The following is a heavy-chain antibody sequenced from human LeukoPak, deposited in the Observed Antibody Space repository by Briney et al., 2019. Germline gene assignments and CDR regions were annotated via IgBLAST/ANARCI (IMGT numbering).Heavy chain of an antibody. Sequence: GESLKISCKGSGYGFTSYWIGWVRQMPGKGLDWIGIIYPGDSDTRYSPSFQGQVTISADKSISTAYLQWSSLKASDTAMYYCARLSIAAAGTVDYWGQGTLVTVSS. CDR2: IYPGDSDT. V-gene: IGHV5-51*01. D-gene: IGHD6-13*01. CDR3: ARLSIAAAGTVDY. CDR1: GYGFTSYW. J-gene: IGHJ4*02.